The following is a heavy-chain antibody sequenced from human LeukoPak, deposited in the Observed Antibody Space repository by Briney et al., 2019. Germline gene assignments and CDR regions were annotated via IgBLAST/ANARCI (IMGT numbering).Heavy chain of an antibody. CDR3: ARDIGWTKGPFDY. V-gene: IGHV4-4*09. Sequence: TSETLSLTCTVSGGSISPYYWSWIRQPPGKGLEWIGYIYHRGSTNYNPSVQSRVTISVDTFRNRFSLKLKSVTAADAAVYYCARDIGWTKGPFDYWGQGTLVTVSS. J-gene: IGHJ4*02. D-gene: IGHD2-15*01. CDR2: IYHRGST. CDR1: GGSISPYY.